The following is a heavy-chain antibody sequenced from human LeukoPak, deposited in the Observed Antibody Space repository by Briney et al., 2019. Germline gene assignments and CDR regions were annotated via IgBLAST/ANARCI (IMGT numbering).Heavy chain of an antibody. Sequence: GGSLRLSCAASGFTFSSYAMHWVRQAPGKGLEWVSGISWNSGSIGYADSVKGRFTISRDNAKNSLYLQMNSLRAEDTAVYYCARKEYSSSSGAFDIWGQGTMVTVSS. V-gene: IGHV3-9*01. CDR1: GFTFSSYA. J-gene: IGHJ3*02. D-gene: IGHD6-6*01. CDR3: ARKEYSSSSGAFDI. CDR2: ISWNSGSI.